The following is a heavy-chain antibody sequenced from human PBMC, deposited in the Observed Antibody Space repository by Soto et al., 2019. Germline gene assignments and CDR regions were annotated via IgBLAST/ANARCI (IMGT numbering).Heavy chain of an antibody. CDR3: ATNKVDASGSYYCY. Sequence: QVQLVQSGAEVKKPGASVKVSCKASGYTFTSYGISWVRQAPGQGLEWMGWISAYNGNTNYAQKLQGRVSMTTDTPTSTACVELRSMTSDDTAVYSCATNKVDASGSYYCYWDKGALITVSS. J-gene: IGHJ4*02. D-gene: IGHD3-10*01. CDR2: ISAYNGNT. V-gene: IGHV1-18*01. CDR1: GYTFTSYG.